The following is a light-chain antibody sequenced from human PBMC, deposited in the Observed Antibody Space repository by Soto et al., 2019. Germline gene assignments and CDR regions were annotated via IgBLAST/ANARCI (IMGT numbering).Light chain of an antibody. CDR2: DAS. V-gene: IGKV3-15*01. CDR1: QSVSNN. Sequence: ILMTQSPATLSVSPGERATLSCRASQSVSNNLAWYQQKPGQAPRLHIYDASTRATGIPARFSGSGSGTEFTLTISGLQSEDFAVYYCQQYNNWPPWTFGQGTKVEIK. CDR3: QQYNNWPPWT. J-gene: IGKJ1*01.